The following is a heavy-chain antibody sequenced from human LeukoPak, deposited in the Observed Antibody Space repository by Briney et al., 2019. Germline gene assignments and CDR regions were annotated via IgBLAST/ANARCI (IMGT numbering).Heavy chain of an antibody. CDR3: AKGRGDRCYSGCDY. Sequence: GGSLRLSCAASGFTFSSYAMTWVRQAPGKGLEWVSVISGSGSPTYYADSVKGRFTISRDNSKNTLYLQVNSLRGEDTAVYYCAKGRGDRCYSGCDYCGQGTLVTVSS. J-gene: IGHJ4*02. D-gene: IGHD2-15*01. CDR1: GFTFSSYA. CDR2: ISGSGSPT. V-gene: IGHV3-23*01.